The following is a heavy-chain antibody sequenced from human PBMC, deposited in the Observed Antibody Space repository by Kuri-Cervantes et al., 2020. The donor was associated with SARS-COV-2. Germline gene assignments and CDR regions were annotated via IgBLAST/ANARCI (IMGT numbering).Heavy chain of an antibody. V-gene: IGHV3-74*01. CDR2: INPDGSYT. CDR3: VRDGDHWNFDY. CDR1: GFTFSGHW. Sequence: GESLKISCAVSGFTFSGHWIHWVRHAPGKGLVWVSRINPDGSYTNNADSVKGRFTLSRDNAKNMLFLQMNSLRAEDTAVYYCVRDGDHWNFDYWGQGTLVTVSS. D-gene: IGHD1-1*01. J-gene: IGHJ4*02.